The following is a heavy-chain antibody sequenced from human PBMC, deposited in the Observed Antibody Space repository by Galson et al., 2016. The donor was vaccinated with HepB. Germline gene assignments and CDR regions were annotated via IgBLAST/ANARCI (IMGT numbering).Heavy chain of an antibody. D-gene: IGHD5-18*01. V-gene: IGHV3-23*01. CDR3: AKDRDWIQLYFSFFDS. J-gene: IGHJ4*02. Sequence: SLRLSCAASGFTFSVYAMGWVRQAPGKGLEWVSSISGSDGSTYYADSVKGRFTISRAHSKNTVYLQMNSLRAEDKAVYYCAKDRDWIQLYFSFFDSWGQGTLVTVSS. CDR2: ISGSDGST. CDR1: GFTFSVYA.